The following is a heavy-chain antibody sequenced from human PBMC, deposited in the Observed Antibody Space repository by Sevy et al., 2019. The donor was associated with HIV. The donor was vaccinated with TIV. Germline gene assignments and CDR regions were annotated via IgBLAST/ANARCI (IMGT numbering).Heavy chain of an antibody. V-gene: IGHV1-2*02. J-gene: IGHJ6*02. CDR2: INPNSGGT. D-gene: IGHD3-3*01. CDR3: ARRKNFWRGYYYDYYYYGMDV. Sequence: ASVKVSCKASGYTVTGYYMHWVRQAPGQGLEWMGWINPNSGGTNYAQKFQGRVTMTRDTSISTAYMELSRLRSDDTAVYYCARRKNFWRGYYYDYYYYGMDVWGQWTTVTVSS. CDR1: GYTVTGYY.